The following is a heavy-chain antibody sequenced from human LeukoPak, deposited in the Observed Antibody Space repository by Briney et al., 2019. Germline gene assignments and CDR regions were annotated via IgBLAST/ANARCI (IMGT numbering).Heavy chain of an antibody. CDR1: GFTFTSYF. J-gene: IGHJ3*02. CDR2: IRYDGSNK. V-gene: IGHV3-30*02. D-gene: IGHD2-15*01. CDR3: AKGGVVAATWSFDI. Sequence: GGSLRLSCVASGFTFTSYFMSWVRQAPGKGLEWVAFIRYDGSNKYYADSVKGRFTISRDNSKNTLYLQMNSLRAEDTAVYYCAKGGVVAATWSFDIWGQGTMVTVSS.